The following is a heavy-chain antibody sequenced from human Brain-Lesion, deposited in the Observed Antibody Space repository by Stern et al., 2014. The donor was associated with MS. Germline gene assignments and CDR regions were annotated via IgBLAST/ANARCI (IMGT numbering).Heavy chain of an antibody. V-gene: IGHV3-9*01. J-gene: IGHJ4*02. CDR1: GFTFDDYA. D-gene: IGHD1-14*01. CDR3: ARDITGSSAYFAY. CDR2: FSWTSGTI. Sequence: VQLEESGGDLVQPGRSLRLSCAAFGFTFDDYAMHWVRQAPGKGLEWVAGFSWTSGTIGYADSVKGRFTTSRDNAYSSLYLQMNSLRPEDTALYYCARDITGSSAYFAYWGQGTLVTVSS.